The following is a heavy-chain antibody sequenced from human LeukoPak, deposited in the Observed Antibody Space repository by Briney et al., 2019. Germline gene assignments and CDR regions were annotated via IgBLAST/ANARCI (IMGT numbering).Heavy chain of an antibody. CDR2: ISGSGGST. CDR3: AKAPIQFPTTMDV. V-gene: IGHV3-23*01. Sequence: PGRSLRLPCAASGFTFSSYAMSWVRQAPGKGLEWDSGISGSGGSTNYADSAKGRLTISRDNSKNTLYLQMNSLRAEDTAVYFCAKAPIQFPTTMDVWGQGTTVTVSS. J-gene: IGHJ6*02. CDR1: GFTFSSYA. D-gene: IGHD2-2*02.